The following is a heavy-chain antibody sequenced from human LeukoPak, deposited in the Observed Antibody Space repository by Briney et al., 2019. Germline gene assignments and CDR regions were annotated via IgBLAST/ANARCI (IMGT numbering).Heavy chain of an antibody. CDR2: ISGIGDIT. Sequence: GGCLRLSCAASGFTFSNYAMSWVRQAPGKGLEWVSFISGIGDITHYADSVKGRFTISRDNYKNTLYLQMDSLRAEDTAVYYCANDNLSWGQGTLVTVSS. CDR3: ANDNLS. J-gene: IGHJ5*02. CDR1: GFTFSNYA. V-gene: IGHV3-23*01.